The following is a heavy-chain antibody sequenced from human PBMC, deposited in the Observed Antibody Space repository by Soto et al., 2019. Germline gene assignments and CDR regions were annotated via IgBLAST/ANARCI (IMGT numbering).Heavy chain of an antibody. CDR3: AKDVDGY. J-gene: IGHJ4*02. CDR1: GFSFSGSS. Sequence: GGSLRLSCAASGFSFSGSSMNWVRQAPGKGLEWVSFISSGSSTIYYADSVKGRFTISRDNAKNSLYLQMNNLRAEDTAVYYCAKDVDGYWGQGTLVTVSS. CDR2: ISSGSSTI. D-gene: IGHD3-9*01. V-gene: IGHV3-48*01.